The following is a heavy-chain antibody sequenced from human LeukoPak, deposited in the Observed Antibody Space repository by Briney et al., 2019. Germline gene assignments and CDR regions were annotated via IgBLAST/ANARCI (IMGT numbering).Heavy chain of an antibody. Sequence: ASVKVSCKASGYTFTSYGISGVRQAPGQGREWMGGISAYNGNTNYAQKRQGRVTMTTDTSTSTAYMELRSLRSDDTAVYYCARDPHDYYDSSGRDYWGQGPLVTVSA. CDR1: GYTFTSYG. J-gene: IGHJ4*02. V-gene: IGHV1-18*01. CDR3: ARDPHDYYDSSGRDY. D-gene: IGHD3-22*01. CDR2: ISAYNGNT.